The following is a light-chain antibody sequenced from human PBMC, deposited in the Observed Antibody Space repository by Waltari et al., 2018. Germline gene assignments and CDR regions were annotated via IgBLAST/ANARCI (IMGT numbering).Light chain of an antibody. J-gene: IGLJ2*01. CDR2: DVS. CDR1: SSHVGSYYS. V-gene: IGLV2-14*03. Sequence: QSALTQPASVSGSPGQSITLPCTGTSSHVGSYYSSPWYQDHPGQGPKVMIYDVSNRPSGVSARFSGSKSGNTASLTISGLQAEDEADYYCSSQSSNNVVLFGGGTKLTVL. CDR3: SSQSSNNVVL.